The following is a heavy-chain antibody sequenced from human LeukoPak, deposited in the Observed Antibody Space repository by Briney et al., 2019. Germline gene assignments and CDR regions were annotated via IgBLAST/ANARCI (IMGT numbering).Heavy chain of an antibody. D-gene: IGHD2-21*01. Sequence: GGSLRLSCAASGFTFSSYSMNWVRQAPGKGLEWVSSISSSSSYIYYADSVKGRFTISRDNSKNTLYLQMNSLRPDDTAVYYCATERGGTTAPIAFDYWGQGTLVTVSS. CDR2: ISSSSSYI. CDR3: ATERGGTTAPIAFDY. CDR1: GFTFSSYS. V-gene: IGHV3-21*01. J-gene: IGHJ4*02.